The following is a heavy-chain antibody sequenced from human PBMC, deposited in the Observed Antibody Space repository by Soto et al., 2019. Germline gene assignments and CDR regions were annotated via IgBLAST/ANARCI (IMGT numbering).Heavy chain of an antibody. J-gene: IGHJ4*02. CDR2: ISGSGGST. V-gene: IGHV3-23*01. CDR1: GFTFRSYT. D-gene: IGHD5-18*01. Sequence: GGSLRLSCVASGFTFRSYTMNWVRQAPGKGLEWVSAISGSGGSTYYADSEKGRFTISRDNSKNTLYLQMNSLRAEDTAVYYCAKDHPHSYGSDYWGQGTLVTVSS. CDR3: AKDHPHSYGSDY.